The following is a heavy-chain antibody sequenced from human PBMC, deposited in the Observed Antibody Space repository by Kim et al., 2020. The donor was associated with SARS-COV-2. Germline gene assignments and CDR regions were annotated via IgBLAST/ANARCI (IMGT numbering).Heavy chain of an antibody. J-gene: IGHJ4*02. CDR2: ISGSGGST. Sequence: GGSLRLSCAASGFTFSSYAMSWVRQAPGKGLEWVSAISGSGGSTYYADSVKGRFTISRDNSKNTLYLQMNSLRAEDTAVYYCANGGRLRYFDWLPVDYWGQGTLVTVSS. CDR3: ANGGRLRYFDWLPVDY. CDR1: GFTFSSYA. V-gene: IGHV3-23*01. D-gene: IGHD3-9*01.